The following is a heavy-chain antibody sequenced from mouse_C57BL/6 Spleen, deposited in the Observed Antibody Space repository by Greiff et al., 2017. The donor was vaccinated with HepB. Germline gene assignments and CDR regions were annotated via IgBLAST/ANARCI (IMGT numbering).Heavy chain of an antibody. Sequence: EVKLVESGGDLVKPGGSLKLSCAASGFTFSSYGMSWVRQTPDKRLEWVATISSGGSYTYYPDSVKGRFTISRDNTKNTLYLQMSSLKSEDTSMYYCASLLAYWGQGPLVTVSA. J-gene: IGHJ3*01. V-gene: IGHV5-6*01. CDR1: GFTFSSYG. CDR3: ASLLAY. CDR2: ISSGGSYT.